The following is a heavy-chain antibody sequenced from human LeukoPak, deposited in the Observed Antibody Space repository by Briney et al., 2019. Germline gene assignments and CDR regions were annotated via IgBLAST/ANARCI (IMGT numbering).Heavy chain of an antibody. CDR3: TRRTTVTTGNYYGMDV. J-gene: IGHJ6*04. Sequence: SETLSLTCAVYGWSFSGYYWSWIRQPPGKGLEWIGEINHSGSTNYNPSLKSRVTISVDTSKNQFSLKLSPVTAADTAVYYCTRRTTVTTGNYYGMDVWGKGTTVTVSS. CDR2: INHSGST. V-gene: IGHV4-34*01. D-gene: IGHD4-17*01. CDR1: GWSFSGYY.